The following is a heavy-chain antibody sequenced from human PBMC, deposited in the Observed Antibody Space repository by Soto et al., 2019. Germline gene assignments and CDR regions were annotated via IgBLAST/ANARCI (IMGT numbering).Heavy chain of an antibody. CDR2: ISSSSSTI. CDR3: ARGGCGGDCYAITMDV. CDR1: GFTFSSYS. Sequence: VQLVESGGGLVQPGGSLRLSCAASGFTFSSYSMNWVRQAPGKGLEWVSYISSSSSTIYYADSVKGRFTISRDNAKNSLYLQMNSLRDEDTAVYYCARGGCGGDCYAITMDVWGQGTTFTVSS. D-gene: IGHD2-21*02. J-gene: IGHJ6*02. V-gene: IGHV3-48*02.